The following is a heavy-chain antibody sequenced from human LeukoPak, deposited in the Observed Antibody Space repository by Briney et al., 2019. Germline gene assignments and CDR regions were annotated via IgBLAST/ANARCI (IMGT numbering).Heavy chain of an antibody. J-gene: IGHJ4*02. CDR3: AKDSCSSTSCYPEGDY. CDR2: IRYDGSNK. V-gene: IGHV3-30*02. D-gene: IGHD2-2*01. Sequence: GGSLRLSCASSGFTFSRYGMHWVRQAPGKGLEWVAFIRYDGSNKYYADSVKGRFTISSDNSTNPLSLQMNSLRAEDTAVYYCAKDSCSSTSCYPEGDYWGQGTLVTVSS. CDR1: GFTFSRYG.